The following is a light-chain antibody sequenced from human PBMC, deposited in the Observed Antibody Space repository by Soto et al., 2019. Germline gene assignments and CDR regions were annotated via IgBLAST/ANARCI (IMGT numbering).Light chain of an antibody. CDR2: DVS. V-gene: IGLV2-14*01. J-gene: IGLJ1*01. CDR3: TSYTSSSTLYV. Sequence: QSALTQPASVSGSPGQSITISCTGTSSDVGGYNYVSWYQQHPGTAPKLMIYDVSNRPSGVSNRFSGSKSGNTASLTISGLQAEDEADYYCTSYTSSSTLYVFGPGTQLTVL. CDR1: SSDVGGYNY.